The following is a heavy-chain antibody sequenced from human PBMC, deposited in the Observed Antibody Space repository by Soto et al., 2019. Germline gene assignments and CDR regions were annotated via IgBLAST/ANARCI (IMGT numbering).Heavy chain of an antibody. Sequence: QVQLRQSGPRLARPSGTLSLTCVVSGASISRTPWWTWVRQTPGTGLEWIGEVYHTGSTKYNPSLRNRVTITQDKSNNPFSLNLKSLTAADTAVYYCATLPPRIVVTILPIPSWGQGTQVTVSS. CDR3: ATLPPRIVVTILPIPS. V-gene: IGHV4-4*02. J-gene: IGHJ4*02. CDR1: GASISRTPW. CDR2: VYHTGST. D-gene: IGHD2-21*01.